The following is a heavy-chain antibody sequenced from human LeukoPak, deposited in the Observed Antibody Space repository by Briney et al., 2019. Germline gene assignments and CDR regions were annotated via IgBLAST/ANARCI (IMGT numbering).Heavy chain of an antibody. V-gene: IGHV1-46*01. D-gene: IGHD5-12*01. J-gene: IGHJ4*02. Sequence: ASVKVSCKASGGTFSSYAISWVRQAPGQGLEWMGIINPSGGSTSYAQKFQGRVTMTRDTSTSTVYMELSSLRSEDTAVYYCARDVDVRFDYWGQGTLVTVSS. CDR1: GGTFSSYA. CDR3: ARDVDVRFDY. CDR2: INPSGGST.